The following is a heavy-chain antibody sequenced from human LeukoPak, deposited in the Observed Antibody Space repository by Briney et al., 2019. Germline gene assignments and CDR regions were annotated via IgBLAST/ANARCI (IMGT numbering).Heavy chain of an antibody. V-gene: IGHV4-59*01. J-gene: IGHJ4*02. CDR3: ARWGLDGDYFDY. D-gene: IGHD3-10*01. CDR1: GGSISSYY. Sequence: SETLSLTCTVSGGSISSYYWSWIRQPPGKGLEWIGYIYYSGSTNYNPSLKSRVTISVDTSKNQFSLKLSSVTAADTAVYYCARWGLDGDYFDYWGREPWSPSPQ. CDR2: IYYSGST.